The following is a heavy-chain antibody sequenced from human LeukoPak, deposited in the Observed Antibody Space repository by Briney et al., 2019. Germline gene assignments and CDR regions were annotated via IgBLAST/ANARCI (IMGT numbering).Heavy chain of an antibody. J-gene: IGHJ4*02. CDR1: GFTFSSYG. Sequence: GGSLRLSCAASGFTFSSYGMHWVRQAPGKGLECVAFIRYDGSNKYYADSVKGRFTISRDNSKNTLYLQMNSLRAEDTAVYYCAPAAGDCSSTSCPNWGQGTLVTVSS. V-gene: IGHV3-30*02. CDR3: APAAGDCSSTSCPN. D-gene: IGHD2-2*01. CDR2: IRYDGSNK.